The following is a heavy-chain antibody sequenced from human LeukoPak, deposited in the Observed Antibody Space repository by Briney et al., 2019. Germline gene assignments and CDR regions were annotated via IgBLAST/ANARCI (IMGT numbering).Heavy chain of an antibody. D-gene: IGHD5-12*01. J-gene: IGHJ4*02. Sequence: SETLSLTCTVSGASISGYYWSWIRQTPGKGLEWIGYLYYSGSTNYNPSLKSRVTISVDTSKNQFSLKLTSVTAADTAMYYCARVVATTEPNYFDYWGQGTLVTVSS. CDR3: ARVVATTEPNYFDY. CDR1: GASISGYY. V-gene: IGHV4-59*01. CDR2: LYYSGST.